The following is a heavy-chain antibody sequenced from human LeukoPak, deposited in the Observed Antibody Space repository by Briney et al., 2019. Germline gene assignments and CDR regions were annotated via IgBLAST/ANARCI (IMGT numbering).Heavy chain of an antibody. CDR1: GGTFSSYA. CDR3: ASYCSSTSCYRSYYYYHGMDV. J-gene: IGHJ6*02. Sequence: ASVKVSCKASGGTFSSYAISWVRQAPGQGLEWMGRIIPILGIANYAQKFQGRVTITADKSTSTAYMELSSLRSEDTAVYYCASYCSSTSCYRSYYYYHGMDVWGQGTTVTVSS. D-gene: IGHD2-2*01. V-gene: IGHV1-69*04. CDR2: IIPILGIA.